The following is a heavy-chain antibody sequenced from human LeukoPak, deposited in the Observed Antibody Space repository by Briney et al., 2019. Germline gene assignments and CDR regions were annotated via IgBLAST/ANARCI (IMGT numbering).Heavy chain of an antibody. CDR3: AKDLLYYGSGSYYLD. V-gene: IGHV3-23*01. D-gene: IGHD3-10*01. Sequence: PGGSLRLSCAASGFTFSSYAMSWVRQAPGKGLEGVSAISGSGGSTYYADSVKGRFTISRDNSKNTLYLQMNSLRAEDTAVYYCAKDLLYYGSGSYYLDWGQGTLVTVSS. CDR2: ISGSGGST. J-gene: IGHJ4*02. CDR1: GFTFSSYA.